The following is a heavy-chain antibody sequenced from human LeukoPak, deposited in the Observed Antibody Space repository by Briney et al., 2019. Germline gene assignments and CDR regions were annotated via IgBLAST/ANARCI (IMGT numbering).Heavy chain of an antibody. CDR1: GDSISGYS. J-gene: IGHJ4*02. V-gene: IGHV4-59*01. CDR2: IHYSGGT. CDR3: ARGQGSGSSWAFDY. D-gene: IGHD1-26*01. Sequence: PSETLSLTCSVSGDSISGYSWSWIRQPPGMGLEWIWDIHYSGGTTYNPSLKSRVTISVDPSKHPFSLSLSSVTAADTAVYYCARGQGSGSSWAFDYWGQGTLVTVSS.